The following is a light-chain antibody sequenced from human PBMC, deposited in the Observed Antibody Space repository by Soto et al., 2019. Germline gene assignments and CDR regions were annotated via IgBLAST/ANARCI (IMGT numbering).Light chain of an antibody. Sequence: ETVMTQSPATLSVSPGERPTLSCRASQSVSSNLAWYQQKPGQAPRLLIYDASTRATGITARFSGSGSGTEFTLTNSSLQSEDFAVYYCQQYNTWPLTFGPGTKVDIK. CDR2: DAS. CDR3: QQYNTWPLT. CDR1: QSVSSN. J-gene: IGKJ3*01. V-gene: IGKV3-15*01.